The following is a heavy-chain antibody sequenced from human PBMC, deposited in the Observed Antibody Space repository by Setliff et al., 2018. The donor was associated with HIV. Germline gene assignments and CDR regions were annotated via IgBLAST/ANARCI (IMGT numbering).Heavy chain of an antibody. CDR3: ARDQKWRSHYYDSIVSSYYFDY. V-gene: IGHV1-46*01. Sequence: ASVKVSCKASGYTFTNYYMHWVRQAPGQGPEWMGIINPSGGSTTYAQKPQGRVTMTRDTSTSTFYMELSSLRSEDTAVYYCARDQKWRSHYYDSIVSSYYFDYWGQGTLVT. J-gene: IGHJ4*02. CDR1: GYTFTNYY. CDR2: INPSGGST. D-gene: IGHD3-22*01.